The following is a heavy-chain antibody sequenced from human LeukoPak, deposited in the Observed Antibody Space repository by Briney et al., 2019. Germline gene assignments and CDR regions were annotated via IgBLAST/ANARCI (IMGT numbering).Heavy chain of an antibody. V-gene: IGHV3-30-3*01. CDR3: TRDRDTHLPDTASDY. Sequence: GGSLRLSCAASGFTFSSYAMRWVRQAPGKGLEWVAAISDDGSNKYYADSVKGRFTISRDNSKNTLYLQMNSLRAEDTAVYYCTRDRDTHLPDTASDYWGQGTLVTV. D-gene: IGHD5-18*01. J-gene: IGHJ4*02. CDR2: ISDDGSNK. CDR1: GFTFSSYA.